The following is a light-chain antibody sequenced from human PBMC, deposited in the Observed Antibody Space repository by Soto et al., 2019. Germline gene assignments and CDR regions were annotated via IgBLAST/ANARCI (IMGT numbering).Light chain of an antibody. CDR3: CSYADNYSYV. Sequence: SALTXPRSVSGSPGQSVTISCTGTSSDVGAYNYVSWYQQHPGKAPKLMTYDVSKRPSGVPDRFSGSKSGNTASLTISGLQAEDEADYYCCSYADNYSYVFGTGTKVTVL. CDR1: SSDVGAYNY. V-gene: IGLV2-11*01. CDR2: DVS. J-gene: IGLJ1*01.